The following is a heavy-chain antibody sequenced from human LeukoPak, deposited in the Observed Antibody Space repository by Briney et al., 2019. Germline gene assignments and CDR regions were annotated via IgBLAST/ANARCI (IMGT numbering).Heavy chain of an antibody. CDR3: ARGTSSLWFGRHYFDY. CDR2: INHSGST. V-gene: IGHV4-34*01. D-gene: IGHD3-10*01. CDR1: GGSFSGYY. J-gene: IGHJ4*02. Sequence: SETLSLTCAVYGGSFSGYYWSWIRQPPGKGLEWIGEINHSGSTNYNPSLKSRVTISVDTSKNQFSLKLSSVTAADTAVYYCARGTSSLWFGRHYFDYWGQGTLVTVSS.